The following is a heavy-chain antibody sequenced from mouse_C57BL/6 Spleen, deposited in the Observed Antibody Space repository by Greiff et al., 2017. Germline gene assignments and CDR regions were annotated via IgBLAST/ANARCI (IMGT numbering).Heavy chain of an antibody. CDR3: HRSLFDY. CDR2: IRLKSDNYAT. J-gene: IGHJ2*01. Sequence: EVKLVESGGGLVQPGGSMKLSCVASGFTFSNYWMNWVRQSPEKGLEWVAQIRLKSDNYATHYAESVKGRFTISSDYSKSSVYLQMNNWRSENTGIYYCHRSLFDYWGQGTTLTVSS. CDR1: GFTFSNYW. V-gene: IGHV6-3*01.